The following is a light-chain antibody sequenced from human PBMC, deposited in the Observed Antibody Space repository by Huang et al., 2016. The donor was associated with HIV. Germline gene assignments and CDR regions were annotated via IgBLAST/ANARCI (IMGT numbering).Light chain of an antibody. CDR3: QQYHSTPYT. J-gene: IGKJ2*01. CDR2: AAS. CDR1: QAIAKS. V-gene: IGKV1-NL1*01. Sequence: DIQMTQSPSSLSASVRNRVTITCRASQAIAKSLAWYQQKPGKAPKLLLYAASRLESGVPSWFSGSGSGTDYTLSISSLQPEDFATYYCQQYHSTPYTSGQGTKLEIK.